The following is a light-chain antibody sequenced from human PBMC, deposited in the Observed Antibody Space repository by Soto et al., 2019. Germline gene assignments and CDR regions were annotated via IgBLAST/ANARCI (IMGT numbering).Light chain of an antibody. CDR2: GAS. CDR1: QSVSSSY. CDR3: QQYGSSPLT. J-gene: IGKJ4*01. V-gene: IGKV3-20*01. Sequence: ELVLTQSPGTLSLSPGERATLSCRASQSVSSSYLAWYQQKPGQAPRLLIYGASSRATGIPDRFSCSGTGTDVSLTIRRLEPEDFAVYYWQQYGSSPLTFGGGTKVEIK.